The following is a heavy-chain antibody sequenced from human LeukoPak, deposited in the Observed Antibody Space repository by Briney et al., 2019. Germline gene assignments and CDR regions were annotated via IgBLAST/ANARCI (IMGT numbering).Heavy chain of an antibody. CDR1: GFTFSSYS. D-gene: IGHD2-15*01. CDR3: ARVRPDIVVVVAAPPYYYYMDV. CDR2: ISSSSSYI. Sequence: GGSLRLSCAASGFTFSSYSMNWVRQAPGKGLEWVSSISSSSSYIYYADSVKGRFTISRDNAKNSLYLQMNSLRAEDTAVYYCARVRPDIVVVVAAPPYYYYMDVWGKGTTVTVFS. J-gene: IGHJ6*03. V-gene: IGHV3-21*01.